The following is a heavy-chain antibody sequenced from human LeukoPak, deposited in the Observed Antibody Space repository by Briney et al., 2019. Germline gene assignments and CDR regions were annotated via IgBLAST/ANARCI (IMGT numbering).Heavy chain of an antibody. CDR2: IYHSGST. CDR3: AKRGEFYGDAFDI. V-gene: IGHV4-38-2*02. D-gene: IGHD2/OR15-2a*01. CDR1: GYSISNNYY. Sequence: TSETLSLTCTVSGYSISNNYYWGWIRQPPGKGPEWIGNIYHSGSTYYNPSLKSRVTISLDTSKNQFFLKVSSVTAADTAVYYCAKRGEFYGDAFDIWGQGTMVTVSS. J-gene: IGHJ3*02.